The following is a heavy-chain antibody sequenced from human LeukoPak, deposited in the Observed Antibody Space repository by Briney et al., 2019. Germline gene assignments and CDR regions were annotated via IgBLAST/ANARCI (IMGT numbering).Heavy chain of an antibody. CDR3: TREKRYFDWFQADY. J-gene: IGHJ4*02. Sequence: PGGSLRLSCTASGFTFSDYAMSWYRPAPGKGLEWVGFIRNKAYGGTAEYAASVKGRFTISRDDSKTIAYLQMNSLKTEDTAVYYCTREKRYFDWFQADYWGQGTLVTVSS. D-gene: IGHD3-9*01. V-gene: IGHV3-49*03. CDR2: IRNKAYGGTA. CDR1: GFTFSDYA.